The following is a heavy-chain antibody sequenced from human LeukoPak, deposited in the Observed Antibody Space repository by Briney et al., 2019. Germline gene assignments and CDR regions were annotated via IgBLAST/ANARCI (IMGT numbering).Heavy chain of an antibody. J-gene: IGHJ4*02. Sequence: SETLSLTCTVSGDSISISNYYWGWIRQPPGRGLEWIGSISYSGTYYNLSLKSRLTISVDTSKNHFSLNLRSVTAADTAVYYCARRTSNPVGAIDYWGQGTLVTVSS. V-gene: IGHV4-39*01. CDR1: GDSISISNYY. D-gene: IGHD1-26*01. CDR2: ISYSGT. CDR3: ARRTSNPVGAIDY.